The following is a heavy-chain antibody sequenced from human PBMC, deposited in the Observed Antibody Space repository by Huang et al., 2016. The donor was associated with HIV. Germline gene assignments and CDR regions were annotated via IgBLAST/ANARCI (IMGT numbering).Heavy chain of an antibody. D-gene: IGHD3-3*01. V-gene: IGHV4-61*09. CDR1: GGSISTGNYD. CDR2: WSTGGSA. CDR3: ARVESGYYDAFDI. J-gene: IGHJ3*02. Sequence: QVQLQESGPGLVKPSETLSLTCTVSGGSISTGNYDWSWIRQPAGKGLECVGHWSTGGSANYNPSLKSRVTISLDTSKTQFSLKLSSVTAADSAVYYCARVESGYYDAFDIWGPGTTVTVSS.